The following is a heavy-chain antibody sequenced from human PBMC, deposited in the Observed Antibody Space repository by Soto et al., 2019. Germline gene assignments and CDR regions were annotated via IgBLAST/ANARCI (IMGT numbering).Heavy chain of an antibody. CDR3: AKGSSGYPYYGMDV. J-gene: IGHJ6*02. V-gene: IGHV3-23*01. CDR2: ISGSGGST. Sequence: EVQLLESGGGLVQPGGSMRLSCAASGFTFSSYAMSWVRKAPGKGLEWVSAISGSGGSTYYADSVKGRFTISRDNSKNTLYLQMNSLRAEDTAVYYCAKGSSGYPYYGMDVWGQGTTVTVSS. CDR1: GFTFSSYA. D-gene: IGHD3-22*01.